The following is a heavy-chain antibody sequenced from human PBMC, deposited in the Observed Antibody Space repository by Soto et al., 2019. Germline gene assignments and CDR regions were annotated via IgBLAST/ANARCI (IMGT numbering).Heavy chain of an antibody. Sequence: PSETLSLTCTVSGGSISSGDYYWSWIRQPPGKGLEWIGYIYYSGSTYYNPSLKSRVTISVDTSKNQFSLKLSSVTAADTAVYYCARVPPPFRRGYSGYEFYYYYGMDVWGQGTTVTVPS. CDR3: ARVPPPFRRGYSGYEFYYYYGMDV. J-gene: IGHJ6*02. V-gene: IGHV4-30-4*01. CDR1: GGSISSGDYY. D-gene: IGHD5-12*01. CDR2: IYYSGST.